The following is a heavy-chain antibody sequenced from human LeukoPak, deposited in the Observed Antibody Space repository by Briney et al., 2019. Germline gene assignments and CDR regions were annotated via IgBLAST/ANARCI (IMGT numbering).Heavy chain of an antibody. J-gene: IGHJ4*02. V-gene: IGHV4-59*01. CDR2: IYYSGST. D-gene: IGHD3-22*01. Sequence: SETLSLTCTVSGGSIRSYYWSWIRQPPGKGLEWIGYIYYSGSTNYNPSLKSRLTISVDTSKNQFSLKLTSVTAADTAVYYCARDSSGYYFDYWGQGTLVTVSS. CDR1: GGSIRSYY. CDR3: ARDSSGYYFDY.